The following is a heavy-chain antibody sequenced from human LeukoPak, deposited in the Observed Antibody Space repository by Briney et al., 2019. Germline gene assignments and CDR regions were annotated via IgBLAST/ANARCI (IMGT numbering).Heavy chain of an antibody. Sequence: GGSLRLSCAASGFTFSSYAMSWVRQAPGKGVEWVSAISGSGGSTYYADSVKGGFTISRDNSKNTLYLQMNSLRAEDTAVYYCAKLFEGRSSPLDYWGQGTLVTVSS. CDR1: GFTFSSYA. CDR3: AKLFEGRSSPLDY. CDR2: ISGSGGST. J-gene: IGHJ4*02. D-gene: IGHD6-6*01. V-gene: IGHV3-23*01.